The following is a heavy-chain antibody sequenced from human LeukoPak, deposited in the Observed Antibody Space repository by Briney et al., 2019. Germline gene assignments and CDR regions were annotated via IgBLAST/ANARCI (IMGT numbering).Heavy chain of an antibody. CDR3: ARDLEYLGWDY. Sequence: GGSLRLSCAASGFTFSSYSMNWVHQAPGKGLEWVSYISSSSSTIYYADSVKGRFTISRDNAKNSLYLQMNSLRAEDTAVYYCARDLEYLGWDYWGQGTLVTVSS. CDR1: GFTFSSYS. CDR2: ISSSSSTI. V-gene: IGHV3-48*01. J-gene: IGHJ4*02. D-gene: IGHD2/OR15-2a*01.